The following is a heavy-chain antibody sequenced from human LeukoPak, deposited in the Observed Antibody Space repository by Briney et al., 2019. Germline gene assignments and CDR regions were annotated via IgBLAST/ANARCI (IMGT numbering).Heavy chain of an antibody. V-gene: IGHV1-2*04. CDR1: GYTFTGYY. J-gene: IGHJ3*02. CDR2: INPNSGAT. D-gene: IGHD1-20*01. CDR3: ARGGITGTTRGPTRLNDAFDI. Sequence: ASEKVSCKASGYTFTGYYMHWVRQAPGQGLEWMGWINPNSGATNYAQKFQGWVTMTRDTSISTAYMELSRLRSDDTAVYYCARGGITGTTRGPTRLNDAFDIWGQGTMVTVSS.